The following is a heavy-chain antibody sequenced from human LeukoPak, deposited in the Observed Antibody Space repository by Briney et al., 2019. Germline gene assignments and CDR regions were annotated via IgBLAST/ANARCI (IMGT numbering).Heavy chain of an antibody. CDR1: GFTFSSYS. CDR3: ARGYSGYDYYSLGY. CDR2: IKQDGSEK. J-gene: IGHJ4*02. Sequence: GGSLRLSCAASGFTFSSYSMNWVRQAPGKGLEWVANIKQDGSEKYYVDSVKGRFTISRDNAKNSLNLQMSSLRAEDTAVYYCARGYSGYDYYSLGYWGQGTLVTVSS. V-gene: IGHV3-7*01. D-gene: IGHD5-12*01.